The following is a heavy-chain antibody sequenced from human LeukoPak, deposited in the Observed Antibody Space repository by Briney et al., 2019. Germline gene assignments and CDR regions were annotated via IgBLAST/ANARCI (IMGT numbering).Heavy chain of an antibody. V-gene: IGHV4-30-4*01. J-gene: IGHJ3*02. CDR3: ARECSGGSCYGAFDI. CDR1: GASIRSAVYY. CDR2: IYDSVSN. D-gene: IGHD2-15*01. Sequence: PSQTLSLTCTVSGASIRSAVYYWSCIRQPPGKGLEWMGYIYDSVSNYYNPPLKSRITISVDTSENRFSLKLSSVTATDTAVYYCARECSGGSCYGAFDIWGQGTMVTVSS.